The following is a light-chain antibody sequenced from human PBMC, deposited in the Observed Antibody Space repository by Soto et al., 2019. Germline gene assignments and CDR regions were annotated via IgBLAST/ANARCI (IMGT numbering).Light chain of an antibody. CDR1: QSVSSSY. J-gene: IGKJ4*01. Sequence: TQSPGTLSWSPGERATLSVMGSQSVSSSYLAWYQQKPGQAPKVLIYRASSRATGIPDRFSGSGSGTDFTLTISRLEPEDFAVYYCQQYGSSPLTFGGGTKVDIK. CDR2: RAS. V-gene: IGKV3-20*01. CDR3: QQYGSSPLT.